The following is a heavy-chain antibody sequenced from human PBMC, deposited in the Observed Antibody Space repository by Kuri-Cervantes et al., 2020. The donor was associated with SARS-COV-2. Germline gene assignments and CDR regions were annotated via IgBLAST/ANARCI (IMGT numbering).Heavy chain of an antibody. V-gene: IGHV4-39*01. CDR3: ARRTYYDFWSGYFDY. CDR1: GGSISSSSYY. D-gene: IGHD3-3*01. CDR2: IYYSGST. Sequence: GSLRLSCTVSGGSISSSSYYWGWIRQPPGKGLEWIGSIYYSGSTYYNPSLKSRVTISVDTSKNQFSLKLSSATAADTAVYYCARRTYYDFWSGYFDYWGQGTLVTVSS. J-gene: IGHJ4*02.